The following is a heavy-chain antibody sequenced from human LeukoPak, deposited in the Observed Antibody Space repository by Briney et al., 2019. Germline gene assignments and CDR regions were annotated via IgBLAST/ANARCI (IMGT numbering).Heavy chain of an antibody. Sequence: ASVKVSCKASGYTFTGYYMHWVRQAPGRGLEWMGWINPNSGATKYAQNFQGRVTMTRDTSISTAYMEVSRLRFDDTAVYYCARDGGWYQLLWWFDPWGQGTLVTVSS. D-gene: IGHD2-2*01. V-gene: IGHV1-2*02. J-gene: IGHJ5*02. CDR3: ARDGGWYQLLWWFDP. CDR1: GYTFTGYY. CDR2: INPNSGAT.